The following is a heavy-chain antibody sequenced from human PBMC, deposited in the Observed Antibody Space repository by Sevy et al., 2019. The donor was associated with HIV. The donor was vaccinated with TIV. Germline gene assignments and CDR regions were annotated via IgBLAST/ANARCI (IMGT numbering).Heavy chain of an antibody. CDR1: GFTFSSYD. CDR3: ARGEYSSSYSLGMDV. J-gene: IGHJ6*02. Sequence: GGSLRLSCAASGFTFSSYDMHWVRQATGKGLVWVSAIGTAGDPYYPGSVKGRFTISRENAKNSLYLQMNSLRAGDTAVYYCARGEYSSSYSLGMDVWGQRTTVTVSS. CDR2: IGTAGDP. V-gene: IGHV3-13*05. D-gene: IGHD6-6*01.